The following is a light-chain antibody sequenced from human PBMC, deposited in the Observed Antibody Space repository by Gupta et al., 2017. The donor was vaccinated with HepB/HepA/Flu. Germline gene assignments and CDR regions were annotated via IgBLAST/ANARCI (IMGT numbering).Light chain of an antibody. CDR1: TLSIQY. Sequence: SDELTQPPSTSASPGQTARITCSGDTLSIQYTYWYQQRPGQAPRLIIFQDKERPPGIPERFSASSSGTTASVTISDVQSEDAADYFCQSLDASGRVFGGGTKFTVL. CDR2: QDK. CDR3: QSLDASGRV. J-gene: IGLJ3*02. V-gene: IGLV3-25*03.